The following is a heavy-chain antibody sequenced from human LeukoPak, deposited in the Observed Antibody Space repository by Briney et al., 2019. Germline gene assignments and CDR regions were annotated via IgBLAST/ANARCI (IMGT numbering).Heavy chain of an antibody. CDR1: GYTFTGYY. CDR2: INPNSGGT. CDR3: ARDLDVYYDSSGYYGH. V-gene: IGHV1-2*06. J-gene: IGHJ4*02. Sequence: ASVKVSCKASGYTFTGYYMHWVRQAPGQGLEWMGRINPNSGGTNYAQKFQGRVTMTRDMSISTAYMELSRLRSDDTAVYYCARDLDVYYDSSGYYGHWGQGTLVTVSS. D-gene: IGHD3-22*01.